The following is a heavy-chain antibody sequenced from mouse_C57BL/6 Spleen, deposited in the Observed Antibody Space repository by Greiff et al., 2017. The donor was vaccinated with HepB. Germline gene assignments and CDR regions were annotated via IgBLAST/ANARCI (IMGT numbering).Heavy chain of an antibody. CDR2: IYPGDGDT. Sequence: QVQLKESGPELVKPGASVKISCKASGYAFSSSWMNWVKQRPGKGLEWIGRIYPGDGDTNYNGKFKGKATLTADKSSSTAYMQLRSLTSEDSAVYVCAPDSSEGAYWGQGTLVTVSA. CDR3: APDSSEGAY. CDR1: GYAFSSSW. D-gene: IGHD3-2*02. J-gene: IGHJ3*01. V-gene: IGHV1-82*01.